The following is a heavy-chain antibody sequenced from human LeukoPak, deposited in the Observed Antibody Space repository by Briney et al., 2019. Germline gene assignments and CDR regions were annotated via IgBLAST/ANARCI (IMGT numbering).Heavy chain of an antibody. Sequence: GGSLRLSCAVSGFTLSDYGIHWVRQAPGKGLEWVTIISSDGSIKYADSVKGRFTVSRDSSKNTVYLQMNSLRAEDTVVYYCARDILPSGSRAFDIWGQGTMVTVSS. D-gene: IGHD3-10*01. CDR3: ARDILPSGSRAFDI. V-gene: IGHV3-33*01. J-gene: IGHJ3*02. CDR2: ISSDGSIK. CDR1: GFTLSDYG.